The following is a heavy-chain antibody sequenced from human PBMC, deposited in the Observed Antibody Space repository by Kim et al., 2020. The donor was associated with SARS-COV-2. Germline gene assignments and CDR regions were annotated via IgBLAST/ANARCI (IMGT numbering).Heavy chain of an antibody. CDR1: GFTFSSYW. CDR3: ARDGPIYGLDAFDI. J-gene: IGHJ3*02. Sequence: GGSLRLSCAASGFTFSSYWMSWVRQAPGKGLEWVANIKQDGSEKYYVDSVKGRFTISRDNAKNSLYLQMNSLRAEDTAVYYCARDGPIYGLDAFDIWGQGTMVTVSS. V-gene: IGHV3-7*01. D-gene: IGHD4-17*01. CDR2: IKQDGSEK.